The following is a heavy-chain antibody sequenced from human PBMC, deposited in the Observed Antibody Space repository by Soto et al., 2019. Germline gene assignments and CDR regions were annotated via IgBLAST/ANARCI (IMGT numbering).Heavy chain of an antibody. CDR1: GYTLTELS. V-gene: IGHV1-24*01. J-gene: IGHJ4*02. Sequence: ASVKVSCKVSGYTLTELSMHWVRQAPGKGLEWMGGFDPEDGETIYAQKFQGRVTMTEDTSTDTAYMELSSLRSEDTAVYYCAASITFGGVIVKTFDYWGQGTLVTVSS. CDR2: FDPEDGET. CDR3: AASITFGGVIVKTFDY. D-gene: IGHD3-16*02.